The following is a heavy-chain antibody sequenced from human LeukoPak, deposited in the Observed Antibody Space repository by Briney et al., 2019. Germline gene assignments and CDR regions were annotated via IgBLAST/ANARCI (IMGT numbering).Heavy chain of an antibody. J-gene: IGHJ6*03. D-gene: IGHD5-18*01. CDR1: GGSISSSSYY. Sequence: SETLSLTCTVSGGSISSSSYYWGWIRQPPGKGLEWIGGIYYSGSTYYNPSLKSRVTISVDTSKNQFSLKLSSVNAADTAVYYCARVARGGSYSYGYIDYYYYYYMDVWGKGTTVTVSS. CDR2: IYYSGST. CDR3: ARVARGGSYSYGYIDYYYYYYMDV. V-gene: IGHV4-39*01.